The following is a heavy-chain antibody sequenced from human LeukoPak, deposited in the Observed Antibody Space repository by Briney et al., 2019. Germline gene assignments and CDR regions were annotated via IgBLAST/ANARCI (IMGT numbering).Heavy chain of an antibody. CDR1: GFTFSSYA. Sequence: PGGSLRLSCAASGFTFSSYAMSWVRQAPGEGLEWVSSITTSGGSTYYADSVKGRFTISRDNAKNTLYLQMNSLRAEDTAVYYCAKRTSGSSWYSSDYWGQGTLVTVSS. V-gene: IGHV3-23*01. CDR2: ITTSGGST. D-gene: IGHD6-13*01. CDR3: AKRTSGSSWYSSDY. J-gene: IGHJ4*02.